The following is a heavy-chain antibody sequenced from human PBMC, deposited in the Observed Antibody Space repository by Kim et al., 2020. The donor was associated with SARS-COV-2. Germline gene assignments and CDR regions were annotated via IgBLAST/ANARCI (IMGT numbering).Heavy chain of an antibody. J-gene: IGHJ4*02. V-gene: IGHV3-33*06. CDR3: AKEPFGYCSGGSCDGGAY. Sequence: KGRFTISRDNSKNTLYLQMNSLRAEDTAVYYCAKEPFGYCSGGSCDGGAYWGQGTLVTVSS. D-gene: IGHD2-15*01.